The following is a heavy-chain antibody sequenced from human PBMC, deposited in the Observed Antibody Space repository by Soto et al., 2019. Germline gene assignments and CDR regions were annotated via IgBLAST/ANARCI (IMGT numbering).Heavy chain of an antibody. V-gene: IGHV1-18*01. CDR1: GYTFTSYG. D-gene: IGHD6-13*01. Sequence: QVQLVQSGAEVKKPGASVKVSCKASGYTFTSYGISWVRQAPGQGLEWMGWISAYNGNTNYAQKLQGRVTMTTDTSTSTAYRELRSLRSDDRAVYYCASHSSSWYYYYGRDVGGQGTTVTVSS. CDR3: ASHSSSWYYYYGRDV. CDR2: ISAYNGNT. J-gene: IGHJ6*02.